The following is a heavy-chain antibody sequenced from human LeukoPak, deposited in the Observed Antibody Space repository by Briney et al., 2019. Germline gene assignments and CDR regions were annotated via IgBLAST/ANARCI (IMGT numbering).Heavy chain of an antibody. Sequence: PGGSLSLSCAASGFTVSRHYMSWVRQAPGKGLEWVSIIYSPGGTYYADSVKGRFTIPRDNSKNTIYLQMNSLRVDDTAVYYCARAPFSADSSATPPAFDIWGHGTMVTVSS. CDR1: GFTVSRHY. CDR3: ARAPFSADSSATPPAFDI. CDR2: IYSPGGT. V-gene: IGHV3-53*01. J-gene: IGHJ3*02. D-gene: IGHD3-22*01.